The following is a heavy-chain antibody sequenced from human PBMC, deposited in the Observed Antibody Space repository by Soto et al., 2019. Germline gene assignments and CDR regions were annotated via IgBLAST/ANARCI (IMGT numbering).Heavy chain of an antibody. Sequence: SETLSLTCTVSGGSISSGGYYWSWIRQHPGKGLEWIGYIYYSGSTYYNPSLKSRVTISVDTSKNQFSLKLSSVTAADTAVYYCARGPSIAVAGRWYWGQGTLVTVSS. D-gene: IGHD6-19*01. CDR2: IYYSGST. CDR1: GGSISSGGYY. V-gene: IGHV4-31*03. J-gene: IGHJ4*02. CDR3: ARGPSIAVAGRWY.